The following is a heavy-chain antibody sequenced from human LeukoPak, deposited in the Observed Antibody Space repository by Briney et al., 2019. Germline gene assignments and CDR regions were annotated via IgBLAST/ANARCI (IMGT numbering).Heavy chain of an antibody. D-gene: IGHD3-10*01. J-gene: IGHJ4*02. CDR3: ALSQGSGSYFNY. CDR1: GYSFTSYG. Sequence: ASVKVSCKASGYSFTSYGISWVRQAPGQGLEWMGRIIPILAIANYAQKFQGRVTITADKSTSTAYMELSSLRSEDTAVYYCALSQGSGSYFNYWGQGTLVSVSS. V-gene: IGHV1-69*04. CDR2: IIPILAIA.